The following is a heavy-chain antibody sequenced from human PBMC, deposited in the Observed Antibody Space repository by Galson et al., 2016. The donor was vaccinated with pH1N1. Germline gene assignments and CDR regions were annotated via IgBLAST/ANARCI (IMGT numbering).Heavy chain of an antibody. V-gene: IGHV3-11*01. J-gene: IGHJ4*02. Sequence: SLRLSCAASGFTLSDYYMNWIRETPERGLEWLSSIGSSGNVAYADSVKGRFTISRDNAQNSLLLQMDSLRVEDTALYYCAREWGIGAAGPLDSWGQGALVIVSS. CDR2: IGSSGNV. CDR1: GFTLSDYY. D-gene: IGHD6-13*01. CDR3: AREWGIGAAGPLDS.